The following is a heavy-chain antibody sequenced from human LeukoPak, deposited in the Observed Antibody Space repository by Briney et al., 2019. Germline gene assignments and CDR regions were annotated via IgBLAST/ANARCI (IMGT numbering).Heavy chain of an antibody. D-gene: IGHD5-18*01. J-gene: IGHJ5*02. Sequence: ASVKVSCKASGYTFTGYYMHWVRQAPGQGLEWMGWINPNSGGTNYAQKFQGRVTMTRDTSISTAYMELSRLRSDDTAVYYCARDAGGYSLGVDWFDPWGQGTLVTLSS. V-gene: IGHV1-2*02. CDR2: INPNSGGT. CDR1: GYTFTGYY. CDR3: ARDAGGYSLGVDWFDP.